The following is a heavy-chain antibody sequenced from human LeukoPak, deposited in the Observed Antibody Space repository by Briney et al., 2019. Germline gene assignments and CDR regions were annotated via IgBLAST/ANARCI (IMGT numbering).Heavy chain of an antibody. CDR1: GYTFTGYY. CDR3: ASRGSHTTVLGY. D-gene: IGHD3-16*01. Sequence: ASVKVSCKASGYTFTGYYMHWVRQAPGQGLEWMGWINPNSGDTNYAQKFQGRVSMTRDTSISTAYMELSRLRSDDTAVYYCASRGSHTTVLGYWGQGTLVTVSS. CDR2: INPNSGDT. V-gene: IGHV1-2*02. J-gene: IGHJ4*02.